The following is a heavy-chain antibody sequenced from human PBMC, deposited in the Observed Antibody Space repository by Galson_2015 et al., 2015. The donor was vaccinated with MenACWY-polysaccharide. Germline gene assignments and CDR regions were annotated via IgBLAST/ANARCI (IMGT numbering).Heavy chain of an antibody. CDR3: AGISWCSSPKCPMDY. CDR2: IRSDASST. V-gene: IGHV3-21*01. J-gene: IGHJ4*02. CDR1: GFTFSTYG. D-gene: IGHD2-2*01. Sequence: SLRLSCAGSGFTFSTYGMNWVRQAPGKGLEWVSSIRSDASSTYYADSVKGRFPISRDNAQNSLYLQMSSLRVEDTAIYSCAGISWCSSPKCPMDYWGQGTPVTVSS.